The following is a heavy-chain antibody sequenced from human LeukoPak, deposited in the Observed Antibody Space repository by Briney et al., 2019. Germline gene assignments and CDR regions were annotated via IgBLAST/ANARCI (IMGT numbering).Heavy chain of an antibody. CDR2: ISSSSSTI. V-gene: IGHV3-48*04. Sequence: GGSLRLSCAASGFTFSSYSMNWVRQAPGKGLERVSYISSSSSTIYYADSVKGRFTISRDNAKNSLYLQMNSLRAEDTAVYYCASPPTYYYDSSGYSDYWGQGTLVTVSS. CDR1: GFTFSSYS. J-gene: IGHJ4*02. D-gene: IGHD3-22*01. CDR3: ASPPTYYYDSSGYSDY.